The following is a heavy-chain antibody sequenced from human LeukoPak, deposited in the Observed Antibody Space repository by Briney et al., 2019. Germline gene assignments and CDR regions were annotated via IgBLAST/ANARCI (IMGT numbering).Heavy chain of an antibody. CDR2: INPKSGGT. CDR1: GYTFSNYY. Sequence: ASVKVSCKTSGYTFSNYYMHRVRQAPGQGPEWMGWINPKSGGTDYAQRFQGRVTMTRDTSISTAYMELSGLRSDDTAVYYCARDGVYSTNFDAFDIWGQGTMVTVSS. CDR3: ARDGVYSTNFDAFDI. D-gene: IGHD6-13*01. V-gene: IGHV1-2*02. J-gene: IGHJ3*02.